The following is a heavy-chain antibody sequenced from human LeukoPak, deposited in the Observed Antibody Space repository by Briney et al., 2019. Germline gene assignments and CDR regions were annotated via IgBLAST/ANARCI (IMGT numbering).Heavy chain of an antibody. J-gene: IGHJ3*01. CDR1: SGSVSSGSYY. CDR3: GRTPLVVVTKGAFDL. CDR2: IHYTGTT. V-gene: IGHV4-61*01. D-gene: IGHD3-22*01. Sequence: SETLSLTCTVSSGSVSSGSYYWGWIRRPPGKGLEWIGHIHYTGTTNYNPSLKSRVTISVDTSKNQFSLKLNSVTAADTAVYYCGRTPLVVVTKGAFDLWGQGTTVTVSS.